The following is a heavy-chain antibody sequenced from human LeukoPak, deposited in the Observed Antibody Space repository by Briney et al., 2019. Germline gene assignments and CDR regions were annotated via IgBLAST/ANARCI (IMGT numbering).Heavy chain of an antibody. CDR1: GFTFSSYS. CDR2: MSSSSSYI. CDR3: ARALWFGEFPYYFDY. V-gene: IGHV3-21*01. D-gene: IGHD3-10*01. J-gene: IGHJ4*02. Sequence: GGSLRLSCAASGFTFSSYSMNWVRQAPGKGLEWVSSMSSSSSYIYYADSLKGRFTISRDDAKNSLYLQMNSLRAEDTAVYYCARALWFGEFPYYFDYWGQGTLVTVSS.